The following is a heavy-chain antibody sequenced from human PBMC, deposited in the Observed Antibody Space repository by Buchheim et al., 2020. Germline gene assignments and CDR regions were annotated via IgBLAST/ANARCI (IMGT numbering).Heavy chain of an antibody. V-gene: IGHV3-7*01. CDR3: ARRRGDHTHYYFDY. J-gene: IGHJ4*02. D-gene: IGHD5-24*01. CDR1: GFTFTTYW. CDR2: IKQDGSEK. Sequence: EVQLVESGGGLVQPGGSLRLSCGASGFTFTTYWMSWVRQAPGKGLEWLANIKQDGSEKYYVDSVKGRFTISRDNAKNSLYLQMNSPRAGDTAVYYCARRRGDHTHYYFDYWGQGTL.